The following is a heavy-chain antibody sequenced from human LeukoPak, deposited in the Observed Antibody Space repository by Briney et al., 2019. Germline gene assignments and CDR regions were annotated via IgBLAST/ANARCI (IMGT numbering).Heavy chain of an antibody. CDR2: IHYSGST. J-gene: IGHJ3*02. CDR3: AKSNGYGLVDI. Sequence: SETLSLTCTVSDYSINNGYYWGWIRQPPGKGLEWIGSIHYSGSTSYNPSLRSRVTISVDTSKKQFSLKLNSVTAADTAVYYCAKSNGYGLVDIWGQGTMVTVSS. D-gene: IGHD3-10*01. CDR1: DYSINNGYY. V-gene: IGHV4-38-2*02.